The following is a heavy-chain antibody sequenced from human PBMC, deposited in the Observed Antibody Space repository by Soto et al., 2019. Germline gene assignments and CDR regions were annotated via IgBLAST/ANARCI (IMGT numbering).Heavy chain of an antibody. CDR3: SRHGAAVLYYYGMDV. V-gene: IGHV4-39*01. CDR1: GASISTSTYY. D-gene: IGHD3-10*01. J-gene: IGHJ6*02. CDR2: IYYAGDT. Sequence: QLQLQESGPGLVKPSESLSLTCTVSGASISTSTYYWAWVRQPPGKGLEWIGYIYYAGDTFYKPSLKSRVTLSVDTSIHQFSLTLTSVTAADTATYYCSRHGAAVLYYYGMDVWGQGTAVTVSS.